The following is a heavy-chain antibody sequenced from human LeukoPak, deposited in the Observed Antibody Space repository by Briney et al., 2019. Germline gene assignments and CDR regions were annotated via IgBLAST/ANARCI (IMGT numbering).Heavy chain of an antibody. CDR1: GGSFSGYY. CDR3: AKDLSTIFGVVIFTDYYYGMDV. V-gene: IGHV4-34*01. CDR2: INHSGST. Sequence: SETLSLTCAVYGGSFSGYYWSWIRQPPGKGLEWIGEINHSGSTNYNPSLKSRVTISVDTSKNQFSLKLSSVTAADTAVYYCAKDLSTIFGVVIFTDYYYGMDVWGQGTTVTVPS. J-gene: IGHJ6*02. D-gene: IGHD3-3*01.